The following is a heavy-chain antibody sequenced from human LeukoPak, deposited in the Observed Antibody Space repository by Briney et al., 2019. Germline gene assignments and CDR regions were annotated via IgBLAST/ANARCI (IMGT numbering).Heavy chain of an antibody. CDR3: AKAVEKQPFDY. CDR2: ISGAGGST. Sequence: PGGSLRLSCAASGFTFADYAMHWVRQAPGQGLEWVSLISGAGGSTYYADSVKGRFTISRDNSKDSLYLQMNSLRTEDIALYYCAKAVEKQPFDYWGQGTLVTVSS. J-gene: IGHJ4*02. V-gene: IGHV3-43*02. CDR1: GFTFADYA. D-gene: IGHD6-13*01.